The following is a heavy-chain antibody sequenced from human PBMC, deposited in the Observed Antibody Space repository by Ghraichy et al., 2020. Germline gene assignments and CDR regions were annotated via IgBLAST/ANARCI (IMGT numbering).Heavy chain of an antibody. CDR2: IKNDGTVT. CDR3: ARDALGGTSDY. J-gene: IGHJ4*02. D-gene: IGHD3-10*01. V-gene: IGHV3-74*01. Sequence: GESLNISCAVSGFTFSGYWMHWVRQVPGEGLVWVSSIKNDGTVTSYAESVKGRFTISRDNAKNIVYLQMNSLRADDTAVYYCARDALGGTSDYWGQGTLVTVSS. CDR1: GFTFSGYW.